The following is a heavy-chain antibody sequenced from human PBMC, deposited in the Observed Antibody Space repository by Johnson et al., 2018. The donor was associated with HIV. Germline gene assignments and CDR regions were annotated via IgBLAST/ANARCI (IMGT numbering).Heavy chain of an antibody. Sequence: VESGGGLVQPGGSLKLSCASSGFTFSGSAMPWVRQASGKGLEWVGRIRSKANSYAPAYAASVNGRFTISRDYSKNTAYLQMNSLRAEDTAVYYCARVGQKLVPVPRGAFDIWGQGTMVTVSS. V-gene: IGHV3-73*01. D-gene: IGHD6-6*01. J-gene: IGHJ3*02. CDR1: GFTFSGSA. CDR3: ARVGQKLVPVPRGAFDI. CDR2: IRSKANSYAP.